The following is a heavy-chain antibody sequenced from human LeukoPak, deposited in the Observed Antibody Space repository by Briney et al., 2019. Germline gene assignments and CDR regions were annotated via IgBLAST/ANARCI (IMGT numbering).Heavy chain of an antibody. Sequence: SVKVSCKASGGTFSSYAISWVRQAPGQGLEWMGGIIPIFGTANYAQKFQGRVTITADESTSTAYMELSSLRSEDTAVYYCARGTLNLAARPDLDYYYYYYMDVWGEGTTVTVSS. CDR1: GGTFSSYA. CDR3: ARGTLNLAARPDLDYYYYYYMDV. CDR2: IIPIFGTA. V-gene: IGHV1-69*13. D-gene: IGHD6-6*01. J-gene: IGHJ6*03.